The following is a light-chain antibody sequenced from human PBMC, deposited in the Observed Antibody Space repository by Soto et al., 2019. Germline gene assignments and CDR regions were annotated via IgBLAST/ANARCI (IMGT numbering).Light chain of an antibody. CDR2: AAS. V-gene: IGKV1-39*01. Sequence: DVEMTQNPYSLSASQRDRVTITCRASQSIIVFLNWYLQKSGKAPKLLIYAASTLQSGVPSRFCGSGSGTDFTLTIFSLQAEDDVRYYCAVLAIHRITFGQRRRLEI. J-gene: IGKJ5*01. CDR1: QSIIVF. CDR3: AVLAIHRIT.